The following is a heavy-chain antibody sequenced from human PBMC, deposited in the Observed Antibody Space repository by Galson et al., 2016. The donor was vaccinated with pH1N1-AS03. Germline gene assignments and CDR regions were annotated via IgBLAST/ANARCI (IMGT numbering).Heavy chain of an antibody. CDR1: GFTFRNYN. Sequence: SLRLSCAASGFTFRNYNLNWVRQAPGKGLEWISYITGGSDTIFCADSVRGRFTISRDNAKNSVFLQMNSLRPDDTAVYYCARGYCTGGSCYGQFDHWGQGTLVTVSS. J-gene: IGHJ4*02. CDR3: ARGYCTGGSCYGQFDH. D-gene: IGHD2-15*01. V-gene: IGHV3-48*01. CDR2: ITGGSDTI.